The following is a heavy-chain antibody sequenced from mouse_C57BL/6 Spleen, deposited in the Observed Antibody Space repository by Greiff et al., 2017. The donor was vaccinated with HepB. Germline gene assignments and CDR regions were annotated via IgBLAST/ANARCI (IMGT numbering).Heavy chain of an antibody. V-gene: IGHV7-3*01. J-gene: IGHJ2*01. CDR1: GFTFTDYY. Sequence: EVKLMESGGGLVQPGGSLSLSCAASGFTFTDYYMSWVRQPPGKGLEWLGFIRNKANGYTTEYSVSVKGRFTISRDTSQSYLYLQMDALRAEDIATYYCARYYYSNFFDYWGQGTTLTVSS. CDR2: IRNKANGYTT. D-gene: IGHD2-5*01. CDR3: ARYYYSNFFDY.